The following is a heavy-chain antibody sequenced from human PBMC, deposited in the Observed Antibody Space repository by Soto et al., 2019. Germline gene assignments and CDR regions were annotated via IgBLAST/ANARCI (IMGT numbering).Heavy chain of an antibody. CDR2: ISGSGGST. J-gene: IGHJ4*02. Sequence: GGSLRLSCAASGFTFSSYAMSWVRQAPGKGLEWVSAISGSGGSTYYADSVKGRFTISRDNSETLYLQMNSLRAEDTAVYYCAKAISGYYAPFDFWGQGTLVTVSS. D-gene: IGHD3-22*01. CDR1: GFTFSSYA. V-gene: IGHV3-23*01. CDR3: AKAISGYYAPFDF.